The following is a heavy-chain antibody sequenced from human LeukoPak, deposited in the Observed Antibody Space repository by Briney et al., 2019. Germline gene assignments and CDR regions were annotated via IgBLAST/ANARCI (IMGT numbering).Heavy chain of an antibody. CDR3: AKKRRPDYSGSSGFYMDL. CDR1: GFTFSDYS. D-gene: IGHD3-22*01. CDR2: ISSTSTYK. V-gene: IGHV3-21*01. J-gene: IGHJ6*03. Sequence: GGSLRLFCSASGFTFSDYSMNWVRQAPGKGLEWVSSISSTSTYKFYADSVKGRFTISRDNAENSMYLQMNSLRAEDTAVYYCAKKRRPDYSGSSGFYMDLWGEGTTVTVSS.